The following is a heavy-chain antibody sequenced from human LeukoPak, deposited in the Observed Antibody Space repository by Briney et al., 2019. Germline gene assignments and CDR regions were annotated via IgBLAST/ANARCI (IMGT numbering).Heavy chain of an antibody. CDR1: GFTFSSYS. CDR3: ARDYYDSSGYYGAYYYYGMDV. J-gene: IGHJ6*02. CDR2: ISSSRSYI. V-gene: IGHV3-21*01. D-gene: IGHD3-22*01. Sequence: GGSLRLSCAASGFTFSSYSMNWVRQAPGKGLEWVASISSSRSYIYYADSVKGRFTISRDNAKNSMYLQMNGLRAEDTAVYYCARDYYDSSGYYGAYYYYGMDVWGQGPTVTVSS.